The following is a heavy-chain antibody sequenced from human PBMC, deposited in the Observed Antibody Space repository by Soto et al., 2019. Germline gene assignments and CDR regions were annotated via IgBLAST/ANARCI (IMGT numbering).Heavy chain of an antibody. D-gene: IGHD5-18*01. CDR3: ASNSYGYTFYAY. J-gene: IGHJ4*02. Sequence: QVQLQESGPGLVKPSQTLSLTCTVSGGSISSGDYYWSWIRQPPGKGLEWIGYIYYSGSTYYNPSLKCRVXXXLXXSKNQFSLKLSSVTAADTAVYHCASNSYGYTFYAYWGQGTLVTVSS. V-gene: IGHV4-30-4*01. CDR2: IYYSGST. CDR1: GGSISSGDYY.